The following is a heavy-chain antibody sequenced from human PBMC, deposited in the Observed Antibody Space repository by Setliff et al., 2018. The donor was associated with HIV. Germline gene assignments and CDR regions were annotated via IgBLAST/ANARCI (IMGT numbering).Heavy chain of an antibody. CDR1: GYTFTGYY. V-gene: IGHV1-2*06. D-gene: IGHD3-10*02. J-gene: IGHJ5*02. Sequence: ASVKVSCKASGYTFTGYYIHWVRQAPGQGLQWMGRINPNIGSTNYAQKFQDRVSLTRDTSLSTAYMELSSLTSDDTAIYYCARDMFEIWERSLAKGDEFDPWGQGSLVTVSS. CDR3: ARDMFEIWERSLAKGDEFDP. CDR2: INPNIGST.